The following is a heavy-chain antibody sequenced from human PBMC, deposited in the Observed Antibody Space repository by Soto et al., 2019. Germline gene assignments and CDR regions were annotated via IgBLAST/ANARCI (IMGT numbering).Heavy chain of an antibody. CDR1: GFTFSSYA. Sequence: GGSLRLSCAASGFTFSSYAMSWVRQAPGKGLEWVSAISGSGGSTYYADSVKGRFTISRDNSKNTLYLQMNSLRAEDTAVYYCAKDLSGFCSGGSCYRWFDPWGQGTLVTSPQ. J-gene: IGHJ5*02. V-gene: IGHV3-23*01. CDR2: ISGSGGST. D-gene: IGHD2-15*01. CDR3: AKDLSGFCSGGSCYRWFDP.